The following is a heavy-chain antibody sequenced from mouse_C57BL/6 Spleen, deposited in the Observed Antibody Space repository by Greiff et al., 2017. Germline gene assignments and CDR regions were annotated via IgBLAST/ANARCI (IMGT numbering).Heavy chain of an antibody. CDR1: GYTFTEYT. Sequence: QVQLQQSGAELVKPGASVKLSCKASGYTFTEYTIHWVKQRSGQGLGWIGWFYPGSGSIKYNEKFKDKATLTADKSSITVYMELSRLTSEDSAVYFCARHDGGSDYGSSYPYFDYWGQGTTLTVSS. CDR2: FYPGSGSI. D-gene: IGHD1-1*01. CDR3: ARHDGGSDYGSSYPYFDY. V-gene: IGHV1-62-2*01. J-gene: IGHJ2*01.